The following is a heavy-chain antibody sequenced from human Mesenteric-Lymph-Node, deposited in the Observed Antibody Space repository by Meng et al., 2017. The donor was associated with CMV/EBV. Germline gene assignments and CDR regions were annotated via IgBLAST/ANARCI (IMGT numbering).Heavy chain of an antibody. CDR1: GYTFTSYY. CDR3: ARASPYSSTNYYFDY. J-gene: IGHJ4*02. Sequence: ASVKVSCKASGYTFTSYYLGWVRQAPGQGLEWMGIINPDGGFTNYAQKFQGKVTMTRDTSTSTVYMELSSLRSEDTAVYYCARASPYSSTNYYFDYWGQGTLVTVSS. V-gene: IGHV1-46*01. D-gene: IGHD6-13*01. CDR2: INPDGGFT.